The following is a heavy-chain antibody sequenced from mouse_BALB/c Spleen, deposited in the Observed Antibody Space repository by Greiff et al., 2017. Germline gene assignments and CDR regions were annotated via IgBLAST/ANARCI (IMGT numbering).Heavy chain of an antibody. D-gene: IGHD1-1*01. CDR3: VRRRYYGRSPWFAY. CDR1: GFTFNTYA. Sequence: EVMLVESGGGLVQPKGSLKLSCAASGFTFNTYAMNWVRQAPGKGLEWVARIRSKSNNYATYYADSVKDRFTISRDDSQSMLYLQMNNLKTEDTAMYYCVRRRYYGRSPWFAYWGQGTLVTVSA. V-gene: IGHV10-1*02. CDR2: IRSKSNNYAT. J-gene: IGHJ3*01.